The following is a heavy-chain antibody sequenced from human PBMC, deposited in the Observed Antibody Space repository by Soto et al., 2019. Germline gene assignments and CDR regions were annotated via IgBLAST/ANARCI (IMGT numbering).Heavy chain of an antibody. Sequence: ASVKVSCKASGGTFSSYAISWVRQAPGQGLEWMGGIIPIFGTANYAQKFQGRVTITADESTSTAYMELSSLRSEDTAVYYCAIGRVPSWLMVYANWFDPWGQGTLVTVSS. V-gene: IGHV1-69*13. CDR2: IIPIFGTA. J-gene: IGHJ5*02. CDR1: GGTFSSYA. CDR3: AIGRVPSWLMVYANWFDP. D-gene: IGHD2-8*01.